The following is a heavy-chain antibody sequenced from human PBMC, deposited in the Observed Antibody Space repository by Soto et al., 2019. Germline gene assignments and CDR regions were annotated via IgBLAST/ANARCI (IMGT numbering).Heavy chain of an antibody. D-gene: IGHD3-3*01. CDR2: ISPYNGNT. CDR1: GYTFTSYS. J-gene: IGHJ5*02. Sequence: QVQLVQSGAEVKKPGASVKVSCKASGYTFTSYSISWVRQAPGQGLEWMGWISPYNGNTNYEQEFQGRVTMNTDTATSTAYFDLRSLRSNDTALYYCARDVDDLGSGYYTPTSLYNSSDPWCQGTLVTVSS. V-gene: IGHV1-18*01. CDR3: ARDVDDLGSGYYTPTSLYNSSDP.